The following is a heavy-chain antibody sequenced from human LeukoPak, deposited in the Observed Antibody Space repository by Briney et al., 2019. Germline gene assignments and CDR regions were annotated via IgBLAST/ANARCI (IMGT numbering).Heavy chain of an antibody. CDR2: INAGNGNT. D-gene: IGHD2-2*01. V-gene: IGHV1-3*01. CDR3: TRDRGSSTSRTYYYYYGMDV. J-gene: IGHJ6*04. Sequence: ASVKVSCKASGYTFTSYAMHWVRQAPGQRLEWMGWINAGNGNTKYSQKFQGRVTITRDTSASTAYMELSSLRSEDTAVYYCTRDRGSSTSRTYYYYYGMDVWGKGTTVTVSS. CDR1: GYTFTSYA.